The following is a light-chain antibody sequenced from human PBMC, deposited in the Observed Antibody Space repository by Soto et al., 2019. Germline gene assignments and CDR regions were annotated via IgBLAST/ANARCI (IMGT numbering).Light chain of an antibody. J-gene: IGKJ1*01. Sequence: EIVLTQSPATLSLSPGERATLSCRASQSVSSYLAWYQQKPGQAPRLLIYDASNRATGIPARFSGSGSGTDFTLTITSLEPEDFAVYYCQQRSNWPPWTFGQGTKVEI. CDR3: QQRSNWPPWT. V-gene: IGKV3-11*01. CDR1: QSVSSY. CDR2: DAS.